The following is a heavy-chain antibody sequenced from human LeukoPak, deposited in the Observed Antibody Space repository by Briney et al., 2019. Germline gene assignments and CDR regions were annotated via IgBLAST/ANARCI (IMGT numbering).Heavy chain of an antibody. CDR2: IIPIFGTA. Sequence: SVKVSCKASGGTFSSYAISWVRQAPGQGLEWMGGIIPIFGTANYAQKFQGRVTITADKSTSTAYMELSSLRSEDTAVYYCAGDYYTGFGYRCFDYWGQGTLVTVSS. CDR1: GGTFSSYA. D-gene: IGHD3-3*01. CDR3: AGDYYTGFGYRCFDY. J-gene: IGHJ4*02. V-gene: IGHV1-69*06.